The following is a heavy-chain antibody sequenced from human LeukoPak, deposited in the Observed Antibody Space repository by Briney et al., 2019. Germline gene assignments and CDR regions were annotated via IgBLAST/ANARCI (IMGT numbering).Heavy chain of an antibody. Sequence: SETLSLTCTVSGGSISSYYWSWIRQPAGKGLEWIGRIYTSGSTNYNPSLKSRVTISVDTSKNQFSLKLSSVTAADTAVYYCARGPRITMVRAKTFDYWGQGTLVTVSS. CDR3: ARGPRITMVRAKTFDY. CDR1: GGSISSYY. J-gene: IGHJ4*02. CDR2: IYTSGST. D-gene: IGHD3-10*01. V-gene: IGHV4-4*07.